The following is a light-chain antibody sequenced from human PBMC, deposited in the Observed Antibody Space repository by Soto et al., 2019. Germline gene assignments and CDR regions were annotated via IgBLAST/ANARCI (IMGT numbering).Light chain of an antibody. CDR2: EVS. V-gene: IGLV2-14*01. CDR3: SSHTSSSTPYV. J-gene: IGLJ1*01. CDR1: SSDVGAYNY. Sequence: QSVLTQPASVSGSPGQSITISCTGTSSDVGAYNYVSWYQQHPGKAPKLMIYEVSNRPSGVSNRFSGSKSGSTASLTISGLKAEDEADYYCSSHTSSSTPYVFGTGTKVTVL.